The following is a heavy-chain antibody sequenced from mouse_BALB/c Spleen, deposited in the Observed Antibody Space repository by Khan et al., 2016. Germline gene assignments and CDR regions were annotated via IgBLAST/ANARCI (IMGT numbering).Heavy chain of an antibody. J-gene: IGHJ3*01. D-gene: IGHD2-12*01. CDR3: SSDYDGFAY. Sequence: VQLQESGPGLVAPSQSLSITCTVSGFSLTGYGVNWVRQPPGKGLEWLGKIWAAGGTDYNSALKSRVSSSKDKYKSQVFLKVNILQTDDTANYYCSSDYDGFAYWGQGTLVIVSA. CDR1: GFSLTGYG. V-gene: IGHV2-6-7*01. CDR2: IWAAGGT.